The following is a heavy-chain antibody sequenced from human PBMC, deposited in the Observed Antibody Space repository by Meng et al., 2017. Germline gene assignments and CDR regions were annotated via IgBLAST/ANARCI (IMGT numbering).Heavy chain of an antibody. CDR2: MNPNSGNT. CDR3: ARLWAVAGSPEYYFDY. J-gene: IGHJ4*02. D-gene: IGHD6-19*01. V-gene: IGHV1-8*03. Sequence: ASEKVSCKASGYTFTSYDINWVRQATGQGLEWMGWMNPNSGNTGYAQKFQGRVTITRNTSISTAYMELSSLRSEDTAVYYCARLWAVAGSPEYYFDYWGQGTLVTVSS. CDR1: GYTFTSYD.